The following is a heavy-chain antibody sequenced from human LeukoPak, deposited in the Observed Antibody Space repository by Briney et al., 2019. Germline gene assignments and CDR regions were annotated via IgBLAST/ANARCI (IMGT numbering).Heavy chain of an antibody. CDR2: ISGSGGSS. CDR3: ARSIRFLEWLPPFFDY. V-gene: IGHV3-23*01. CDR1: GFTFSSYA. J-gene: IGHJ4*02. Sequence: GGSLRLSCAASGFTFSSYAMSWVRQAPGKGLEWVSAISGSGGSSYYADSVKGRFTISRDNSKNTLYLQMNSLRAEDTAVYYCARSIRFLEWLPPFFDYWGQGTLVTVSS. D-gene: IGHD3-3*01.